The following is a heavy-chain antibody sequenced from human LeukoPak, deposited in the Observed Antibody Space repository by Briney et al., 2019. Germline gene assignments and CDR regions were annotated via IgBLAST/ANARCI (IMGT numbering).Heavy chain of an antibody. D-gene: IGHD2-15*01. J-gene: IGHJ3*02. CDR2: IYYSGST. CDR1: GGSISSGGYY. Sequence: SQTLSLTCTVSGGSISSGGYYWSWIRQHPGKGLEWIGYIYYSGSTYYNPSLKSRVTISVDTSKNQLSLKLSSVTAADTAVYYCARTGVVHAFDIWGQGTMVTVSS. V-gene: IGHV4-31*03. CDR3: ARTGVVHAFDI.